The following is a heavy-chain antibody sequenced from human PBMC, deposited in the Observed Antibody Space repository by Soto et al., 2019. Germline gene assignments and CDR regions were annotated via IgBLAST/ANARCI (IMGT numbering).Heavy chain of an antibody. CDR2: ILYSGLP. V-gene: IGHV4-59*01. J-gene: IGHJ6*02. CDR1: GGSISNSF. D-gene: IGHD3-10*01. Sequence: QVQLHQSGPGLVKPSETLSLTCTLSGGSISNSFWCWVRQTPGKGLGWIGNILYSGLPNYNPSLESRLTILMDTSKIQFSRKLTSMTAAHTGVYFCARGIGLISGRGTLDVWAQGATGTVSS. CDR3: ARGIGLISGRGTLDV.